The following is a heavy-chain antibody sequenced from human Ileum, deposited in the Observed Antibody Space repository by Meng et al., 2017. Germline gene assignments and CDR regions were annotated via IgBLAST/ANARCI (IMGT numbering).Heavy chain of an antibody. J-gene: IGHJ5*02. CDR3: ARGGPWFDP. Sequence: VQFEQGGAGLLKSSETLALSCAVYGGSCSCYYWSWIRQPPGKGLEWIGEINHSGSTNYNPSLKSRVTISVDTSKNQFSLKLSSVTAADTAVYYCARGGPWFDPWGQGTLVTVSS. V-gene: IGHV4-34*01. CDR1: GGSCSCYY. CDR2: INHSGST.